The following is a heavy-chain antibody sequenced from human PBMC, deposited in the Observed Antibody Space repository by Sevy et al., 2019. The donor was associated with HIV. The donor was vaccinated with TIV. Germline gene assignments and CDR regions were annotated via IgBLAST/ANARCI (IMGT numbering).Heavy chain of an antibody. Sequence: GGSLRLSCAASGFTFSSYSMNWVRQAPGKGLEWVSSISSSSSYIYYADSVKGRFTICRDNAKNSLYLQMNSLRADDTAVYYCARVGYCSGGSCYSDFDYWGQGTLVTVSS. D-gene: IGHD2-15*01. V-gene: IGHV3-21*01. CDR1: GFTFSSYS. J-gene: IGHJ4*02. CDR3: ARVGYCSGGSCYSDFDY. CDR2: ISSSSSYI.